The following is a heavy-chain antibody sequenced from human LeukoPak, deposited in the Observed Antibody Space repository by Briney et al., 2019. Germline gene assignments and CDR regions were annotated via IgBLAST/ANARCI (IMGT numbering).Heavy chain of an antibody. D-gene: IGHD6-19*01. CDR3: ARTRHITVAGHFDY. CDR2: LFHSGNT. Sequence: PSETLSLTCTVSGDSISNGFYYWAWIRQPPEKGLEWIGSLFHSGNTYYNPSLQGRVSISVDTSKNQFSLKLTSVTAADTAVYYCARTRHITVAGHFDYWGRGTLVTVSS. CDR1: GDSISNGFYY. J-gene: IGHJ4*02. V-gene: IGHV4-39*01.